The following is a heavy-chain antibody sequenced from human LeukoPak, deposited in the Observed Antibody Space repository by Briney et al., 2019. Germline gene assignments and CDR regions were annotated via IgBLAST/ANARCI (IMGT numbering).Heavy chain of an antibody. CDR2: ISAYNGNT. V-gene: IGHV1-18*01. CDR3: ARDLYYYDSSGYSSYYYYMGV. CDR1: GYTFTSYG. J-gene: IGHJ6*03. D-gene: IGHD3-22*01. Sequence: ASVKVSCKASGYTFTSYGISWVRQAPGQGLEWMGWISAYNGNTNYAQKLQGRVTMTTDTSTSTAYMELRSLRTDDTAVYYCARDLYYYDSSGYSSYYYYMGVWGKGTTVTVSS.